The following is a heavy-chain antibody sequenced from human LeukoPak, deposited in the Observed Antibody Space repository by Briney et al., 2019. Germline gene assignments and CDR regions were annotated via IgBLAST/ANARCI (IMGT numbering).Heavy chain of an antibody. CDR3: ASSSIAARLFDY. J-gene: IGHJ4*02. D-gene: IGHD6-6*01. CDR2: INHSGST. CDR1: GGSFSGYY. Sequence: KPSETLSLTCAVYGGSFSGYYWSWLRQPPGKGLEWMGEINHSGSTNYNPSLKSRVTISVDTSKNQFSLKLSPVTAADTAVYYCASSSIAARLFDYWGQGTLVTVSS. V-gene: IGHV4-34*01.